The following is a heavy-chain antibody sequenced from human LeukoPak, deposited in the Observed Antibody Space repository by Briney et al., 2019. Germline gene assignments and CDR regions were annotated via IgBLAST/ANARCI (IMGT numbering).Heavy chain of an antibody. J-gene: IGHJ5*02. CDR1: GDSIGSFS. V-gene: IGHV4-4*09. Sequence: SETLSLTCLVSGDSIGSFSWNGIRQPPGKGLEWIGFIYHNGSAYYNPSLKSRSAISVDSAKKHFSLKLRSVTAADTAVYYCAKSIGYLSTYNWFDPWGQGILVTVSS. CDR3: AKSIGYLSTYNWFDP. CDR2: IYHNGSA. D-gene: IGHD5-18*01.